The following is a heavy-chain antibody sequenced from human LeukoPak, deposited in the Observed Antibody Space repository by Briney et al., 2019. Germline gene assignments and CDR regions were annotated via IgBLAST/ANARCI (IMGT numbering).Heavy chain of an antibody. CDR2: ISGSGDST. D-gene: IGHD1-14*01. CDR3: VRRAAVRGMDF. J-gene: IGHJ6*02. CDR1: GFIFDTHT. Sequence: PGGSLRLSCKASGFIFDTHTLTWVRQAPGKGLEWVASISGSGDSTNYGDSVKGRFTISRDNFKRTVHLEMSNLRADDTAMYYCVRRAAVRGMDFWGLGTTVIVSS. V-gene: IGHV3-23*01.